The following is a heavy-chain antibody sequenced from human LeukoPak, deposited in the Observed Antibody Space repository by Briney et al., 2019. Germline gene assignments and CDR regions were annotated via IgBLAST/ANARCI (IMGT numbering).Heavy chain of an antibody. CDR3: ARARGSPNWFDP. V-gene: IGHV3-66*01. CDR2: IYSGGST. CDR1: GFTVSSNY. D-gene: IGHD1-26*01. J-gene: IGHJ5*02. Sequence: PGGSLRLSCAASGFTVSSNYMSWVRQAPGKGLEWVSVIYSGGSTYYADSVTGRFTISRDNSKNTLYLQMNSLRAEDTAVYYCARARGSPNWFDPWGQGTLVTVSS.